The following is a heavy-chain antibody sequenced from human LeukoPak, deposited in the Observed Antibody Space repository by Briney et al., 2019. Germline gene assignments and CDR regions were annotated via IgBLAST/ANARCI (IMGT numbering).Heavy chain of an antibody. J-gene: IGHJ4*02. D-gene: IGHD2-21*01. CDR3: ARHACGGDCYSVGYFDY. CDR1: GGSISSYY. Sequence: SETLSLTCTVSGGSISSYYWSWIRQPAGKGLEWIGRIYSSGSTDYNPSLKSRVTMSVDTSKNQFSLKLRSVTAADTAVYYCARHACGGDCYSVGYFDYWGQGTLVTVSS. CDR2: IYSSGST. V-gene: IGHV4-4*07.